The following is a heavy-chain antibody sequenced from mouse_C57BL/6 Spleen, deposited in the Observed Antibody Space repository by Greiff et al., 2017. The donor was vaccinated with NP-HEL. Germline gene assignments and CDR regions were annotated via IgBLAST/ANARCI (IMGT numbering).Heavy chain of an antibody. CDR1: GFTFSSYA. Sequence: EVMLVESGGGLVKPGGSLKLSCAASGFTFSSYAMSWVRQTPEKRLEWVATISDGGSYTYYPDNVKGRFTISRDNAKNNLYLQMSHLKSEDTAMYYCARGDYDYDGRTMDYWGQGTSVTVSS. V-gene: IGHV5-4*03. CDR2: ISDGGSYT. D-gene: IGHD2-4*01. CDR3: ARGDYDYDGRTMDY. J-gene: IGHJ4*01.